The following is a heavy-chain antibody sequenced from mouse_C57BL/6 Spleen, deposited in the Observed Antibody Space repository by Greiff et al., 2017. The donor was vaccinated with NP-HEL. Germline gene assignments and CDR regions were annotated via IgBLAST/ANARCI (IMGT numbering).Heavy chain of an antibody. CDR1: GYSITSGYY. CDR2: ISYDGSN. CDR3: ASYGFLYWYFDV. D-gene: IGHD2-2*01. V-gene: IGHV3-6*01. J-gene: IGHJ1*03. Sequence: EVKLMESGPGLVKPSQSLSLTCSVTGYSITSGYYWNWIRQFPGNKLEWMGYISYDGSNNYNPSLKNRISITRDTSKNQFFLKLNSVTTEDTATYYCASYGFLYWYFDVWGTGTTVTVSS.